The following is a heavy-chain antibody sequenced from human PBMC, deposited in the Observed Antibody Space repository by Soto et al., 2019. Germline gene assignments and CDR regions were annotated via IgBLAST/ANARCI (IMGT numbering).Heavy chain of an antibody. Sequence: SENVSFKSSGYTFYPYVIAGLGQAPAQGLEWMGWISTYSGDTKYAQKFQGSVTITADESTSTADMELSSLRYEDTAVYYCARGRRRMTEGYNLFAFHDWGQGTLVTVSS. V-gene: IGHV1-18*01. CDR3: ARGRRRMTEGYNLFAFHD. CDR2: ISTYSGDT. D-gene: IGHD1-1*01. CDR1: GYTFYPYV. J-gene: IGHJ4*02.